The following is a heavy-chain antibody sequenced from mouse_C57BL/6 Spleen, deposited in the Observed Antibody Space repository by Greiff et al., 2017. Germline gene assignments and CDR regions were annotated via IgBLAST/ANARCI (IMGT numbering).Heavy chain of an antibody. D-gene: IGHD2-2*01. CDR2: IDPSDSYT. Sequence: QVQLQQPGAELVMPGASVKLSCKASGYTFTSYWMHWVKQRPGQGLEWIGEIDPSDSYTNYNQKFKGKSTLTVDKSSSTAYMQLSSLTSEDSAVYYCARRGTMVTTAYFGYWGQGTTLTVSS. CDR1: GYTFTSYW. V-gene: IGHV1-69*01. J-gene: IGHJ2*01. CDR3: ARRGTMVTTAYFGY.